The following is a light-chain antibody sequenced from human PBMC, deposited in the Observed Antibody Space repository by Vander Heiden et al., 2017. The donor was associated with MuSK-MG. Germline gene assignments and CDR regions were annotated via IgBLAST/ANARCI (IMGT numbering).Light chain of an antibody. CDR2: GAS. J-gene: IGKJ4*01. Sequence: EIVLTQSPGTLSLSPGERATLSCRASQTVTSNYLAWYQQKPGQAPRPLIFGASIKSTGTPDRFSGSGSRTDFTLTISRLEAEDFAVYYCQQYGGSPLTFGGGTKVEIK. CDR1: QTVTSNY. V-gene: IGKV3-20*01. CDR3: QQYGGSPLT.